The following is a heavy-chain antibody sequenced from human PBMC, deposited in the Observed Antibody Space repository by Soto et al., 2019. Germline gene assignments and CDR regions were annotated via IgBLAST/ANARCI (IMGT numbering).Heavy chain of an antibody. Sequence: ASVKVSWKASGYSFTSYGISWVRQAPRQRLEWMGWISSENGNTKYAHNLQGRVTMTTDTSTSTAYMELRSLRSDDTAVYYCVRQASMVRGINSPDYWGQGTLVTVSS. J-gene: IGHJ4*02. CDR2: ISSENGNT. D-gene: IGHD3-10*01. CDR3: VRQASMVRGINSPDY. V-gene: IGHV1-18*01. CDR1: GYSFTSYG.